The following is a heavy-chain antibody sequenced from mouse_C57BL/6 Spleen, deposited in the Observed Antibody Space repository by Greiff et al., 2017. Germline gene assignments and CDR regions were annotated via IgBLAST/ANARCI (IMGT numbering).Heavy chain of an antibody. V-gene: IGHV1-54*01. Sequence: QVQLQQSGAELVRPGTSVKVSCKASGYAFTNYLIEWVKQRPGQGLEWIGVINPGSGGTNYNEKFKGKATLTADKSSSTAYMQLSSLTSEDSAVYFCARTEDLLRFFDYWGQGTTLTVSS. CDR1: GYAFTNYL. D-gene: IGHD1-1*01. J-gene: IGHJ2*01. CDR2: INPGSGGT. CDR3: ARTEDLLRFFDY.